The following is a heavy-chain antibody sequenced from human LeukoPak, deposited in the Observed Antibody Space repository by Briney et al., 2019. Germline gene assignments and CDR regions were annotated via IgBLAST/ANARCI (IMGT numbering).Heavy chain of an antibody. Sequence: SETLSLTCTVSGGSISSSSYYWTWIRQPPGKGLEWIGYVYYSGSTNYNPSLKTRLHLSVDTSKNRFSLKLSSVTAADTAVYYCARLFSSSWYRGAFDLWGQGTMVTVSS. CDR1: GGSISSSSYY. CDR2: VYYSGST. CDR3: ARLFSSSWYRGAFDL. D-gene: IGHD6-13*01. V-gene: IGHV4-61*03. J-gene: IGHJ3*01.